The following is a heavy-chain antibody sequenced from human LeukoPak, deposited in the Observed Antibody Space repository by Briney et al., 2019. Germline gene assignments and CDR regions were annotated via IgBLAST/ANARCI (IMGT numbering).Heavy chain of an antibody. CDR2: ISSSGSTI. D-gene: IGHD4-17*01. CDR1: GFTFSDYY. J-gene: IGHJ4*02. V-gene: IGHV3-11*01. Sequence: GGSLRLSCAASGFTFSDYYMSWIRQAPGKGLEWVSYISSSGSTIYYADSVKGRFTISRDNAKNSLYLQMNSLRAEDTAVYYCAKSTYGDYADAFDYWGQGTLVTVSS. CDR3: AKSTYGDYADAFDY.